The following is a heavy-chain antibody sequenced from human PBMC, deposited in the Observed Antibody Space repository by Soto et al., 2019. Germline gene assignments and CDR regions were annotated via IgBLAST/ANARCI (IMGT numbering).Heavy chain of an antibody. CDR1: GYTFTSYA. D-gene: IGHD6-6*01. J-gene: IGHJ4*02. CDR3: ARQMSLAARPFDY. CDR2: INAGNGNT. V-gene: IGHV1-3*01. Sequence: QVQLVQSGAEVKKPGASVKVSCKASGYTFTSYAMHWVRQAPGQRLEWMGWINAGNGNTKYSQKFQGRVTITRDTSASTAYMELSSLRSEDTAVYYCARQMSLAARPFDYWGQGTLVTVSS.